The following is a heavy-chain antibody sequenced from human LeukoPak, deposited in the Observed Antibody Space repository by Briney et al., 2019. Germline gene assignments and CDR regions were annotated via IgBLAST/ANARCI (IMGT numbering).Heavy chain of an antibody. J-gene: IGHJ4*02. CDR3: ARENFEY. CDR1: GFTFSSCW. V-gene: IGHV3-7*04. Sequence: SGGSLRLSCAASGFTFSSCWMGWVRQAPGKGLEWVANIKPDGSDKYYVDSVKGRFTISRDNAKNSLYLQMNNLRAEDTAVYFCARENFEYWAQGTLVTVSS. CDR2: IKPDGSDK.